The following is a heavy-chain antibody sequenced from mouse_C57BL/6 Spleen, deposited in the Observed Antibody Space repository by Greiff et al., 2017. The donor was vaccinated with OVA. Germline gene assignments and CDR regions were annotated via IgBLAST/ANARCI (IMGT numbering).Heavy chain of an antibody. J-gene: IGHJ4*01. Sequence: QVQLQQSGAELVKPGASVKLSCKASGYTFTSYWMQWVKQRPGQGLEWIGEIDPSDSYTNYNQKFKGKATLTVDTSSSTAYLQLSSLTSEDSAVYYCARRYSNFYAMDYWGQGTSVTVSS. CDR3: ARRYSNFYAMDY. CDR2: IDPSDSYT. D-gene: IGHD2-5*01. V-gene: IGHV1-50*01. CDR1: GYTFTSYW.